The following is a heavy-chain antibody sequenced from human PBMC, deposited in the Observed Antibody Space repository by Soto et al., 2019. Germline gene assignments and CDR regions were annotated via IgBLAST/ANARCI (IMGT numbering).Heavy chain of an antibody. CDR3: VKDSTVSGVRQGLDF. CDR2: IIWNSAYI. CDR1: GFTFDDYA. V-gene: IGHV3-9*01. J-gene: IGHJ4*02. D-gene: IGHD6-19*01. Sequence: EVQLVESGGGLVQPGGSLRLSCAVSGFTFDDYAMHWVRQAPGKGLEWVAGIIWNSAYIVYADSVKGRFTISRDNAKNSLYLQMNSLRAEDTALYYCVKDSTVSGVRQGLDFWGRGTLGTVSS.